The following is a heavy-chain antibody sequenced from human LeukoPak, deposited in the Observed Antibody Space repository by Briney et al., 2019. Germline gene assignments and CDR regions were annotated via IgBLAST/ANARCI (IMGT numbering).Heavy chain of an antibody. CDR1: GYTFTSYY. J-gene: IGHJ4*02. D-gene: IGHD3-22*01. V-gene: IGHV1-69*05. CDR3: AKTDDGSGYYYVGSFDY. Sequence: ASVKVSCKASGYTFTSYYMHWVRQAPGQGVEWMGGIIPIFGTANYAQKFQGRVTITTDESTSTAYMELSSLRSEDTAVYYCAKTDDGSGYYYVGSFDYWGQGTLVTVSS. CDR2: IIPIFGTA.